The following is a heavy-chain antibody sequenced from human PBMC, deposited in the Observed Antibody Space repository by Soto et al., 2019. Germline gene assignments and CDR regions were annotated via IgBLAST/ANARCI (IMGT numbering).Heavy chain of an antibody. J-gene: IGHJ3*02. CDR3: ARGGEEDRRFGYHDAFDI. CDR2: IYHSGST. CDR1: GGSISSGGYS. V-gene: IGHV4-30-2*01. D-gene: IGHD3-10*01. Sequence: SETLSLTCAVSGGSISSGGYSWSWIRQPPGKGLEWIGYIYHSGSTYYNPSLKSRVTISVDTSKNQFSLKLSSVTAADTAVYYCARGGEEDRRFGYHDAFDIWGQGTMVTVSS.